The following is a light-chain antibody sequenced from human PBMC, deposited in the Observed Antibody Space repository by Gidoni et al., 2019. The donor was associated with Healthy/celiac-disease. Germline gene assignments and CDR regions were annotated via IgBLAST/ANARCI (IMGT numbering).Light chain of an antibody. CDR3: QQRSNWPPGFT. Sequence: EIVLKQSPATLSLSPGERATLSCRASQSVSSYLAWYQQKPGQAPRLLIYDASNRATGIPARFSGSGSGTDFTLTISSLEPEDFAVYYCQQRSNWPPGFTFGQXTRLEIK. CDR2: DAS. V-gene: IGKV3-11*01. CDR1: QSVSSY. J-gene: IGKJ5*01.